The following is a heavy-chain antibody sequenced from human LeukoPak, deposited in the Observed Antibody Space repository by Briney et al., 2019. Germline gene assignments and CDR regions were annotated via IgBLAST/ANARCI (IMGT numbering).Heavy chain of an antibody. CDR1: GYTFTSYY. D-gene: IGHD3-16*02. Sequence: ASAKVSCKASGYTFTSYYIHWVRQAPGQGLEWMGMINPNGGGTNYAQKFQDRVIMTSDTSTSTVYMEVSSPTSEDMAVYYCARSKGIRVIDYWGQGTLVTVSS. J-gene: IGHJ4*02. V-gene: IGHV1-46*01. CDR3: ARSKGIRVIDY. CDR2: INPNGGGT.